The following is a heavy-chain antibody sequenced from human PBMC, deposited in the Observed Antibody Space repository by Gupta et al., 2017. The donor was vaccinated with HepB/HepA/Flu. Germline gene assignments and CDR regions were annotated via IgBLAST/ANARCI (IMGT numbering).Heavy chain of an antibody. CDR1: GFTFTNYA. D-gene: IGHD3-10*01. CDR2: ISGGGSTT. CDR3: AKYHFSGSYYDFDY. V-gene: IGHV3-23*01. Sequence: EVHLLESGGTLVQPGGSLSLSCSASGFTFTNYAMSWVRQAPGQGLQWVSSISGGGSTTFYAISVKGRFTISRDNSKNTLYLQMNSLRAEDTAVYYCAKYHFSGSYYDFDYWGQGTLVTVSS. J-gene: IGHJ4*02.